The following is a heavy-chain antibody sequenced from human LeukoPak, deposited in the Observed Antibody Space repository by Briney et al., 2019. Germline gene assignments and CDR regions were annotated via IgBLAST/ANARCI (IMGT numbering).Heavy chain of an antibody. D-gene: IGHD3-16*01. CDR3: ASTGPAMGDLKY. J-gene: IGHJ4*02. CDR2: IYHSGST. Sequence: SGTLSLTCAVSGGSISSSNWWSWVCQPPGKGLEWIGEIYHSGSTNYNPSLKSRVTISVDKSKNQFSLKLSSVTAADTAVYYCASTGPAMGDLKYWGQGTLVTVSS. V-gene: IGHV4-4*02. CDR1: GGSISSSNW.